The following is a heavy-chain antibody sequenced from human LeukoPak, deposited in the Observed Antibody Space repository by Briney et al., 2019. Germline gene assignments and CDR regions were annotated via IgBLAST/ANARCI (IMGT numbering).Heavy chain of an antibody. Sequence: ASVKVSCKASGYTFTSYGISWVRQAPGQGLEWMGWISAYNGNTNYAQKLQGRVTMTTGTSTSTAYMELRSLRSDDTAVYYCARVSGSGYYDSSGYYCEDWGQGTLVTVSS. CDR2: ISAYNGNT. D-gene: IGHD3-22*01. J-gene: IGHJ4*02. V-gene: IGHV1-18*01. CDR3: ARVSGSGYYDSSGYYCED. CDR1: GYTFTSYG.